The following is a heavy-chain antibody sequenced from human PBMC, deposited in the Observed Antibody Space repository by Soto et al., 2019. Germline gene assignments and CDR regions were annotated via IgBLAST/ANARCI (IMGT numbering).Heavy chain of an antibody. CDR1: GGTFSSYA. Sequence: SVKVSCKASGGTFSSYAISWVRQAPGQGLEWMGGIIPLFGSANYAQKLQGRVTITADESTSTAYMDLSSLRSDDTAVYYCARDLKRYYDSSGYGYYYYGMDVWGQGTTVTAP. CDR2: IIPLFGSA. J-gene: IGHJ6*02. V-gene: IGHV1-69*13. CDR3: ARDLKRYYDSSGYGYYYYGMDV. D-gene: IGHD3-22*01.